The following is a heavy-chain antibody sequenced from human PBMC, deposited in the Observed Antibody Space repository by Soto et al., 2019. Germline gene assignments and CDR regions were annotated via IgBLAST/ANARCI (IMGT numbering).Heavy chain of an antibody. CDR2: INPSGGST. Sequence: DSVKVSCRASGYTVTSFYMHWVRQAPGQGLEWMGIINPSGGSTSYAQKFQGRVTMTRDTSTSTVYMELSSLRSEDTAVYYCARDYYYGSGSYYRDYYYYGMDVWGQGTTVTV. CDR3: ARDYYYGSGSYYRDYYYYGMDV. J-gene: IGHJ6*02. CDR1: GYTVTSFY. V-gene: IGHV1-46*01. D-gene: IGHD3-10*01.